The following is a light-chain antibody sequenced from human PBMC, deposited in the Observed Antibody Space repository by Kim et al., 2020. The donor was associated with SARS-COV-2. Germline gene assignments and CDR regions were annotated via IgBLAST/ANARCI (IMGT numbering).Light chain of an antibody. CDR1: HGINIF. J-gene: IGKJ4*01. V-gene: IGKV1-33*01. CDR3: QQFDTLPLT. Sequence: GSVGAEVTLTCRAGHGINIFFNLFQQKPGEAPKLLISDASSLETGLPSRFSGSGSGTYFTFTISSLQPGDVATYYCQQFDTLPLTFGGGTKVDIK. CDR2: DAS.